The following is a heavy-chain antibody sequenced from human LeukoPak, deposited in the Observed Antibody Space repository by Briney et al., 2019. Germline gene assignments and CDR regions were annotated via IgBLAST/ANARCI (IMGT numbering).Heavy chain of an antibody. CDR2: ISYDGSNK. CDR1: GFTFSSYA. Sequence: RRSLRLSCAASGFTFSSYAMHWVRQAPGKGLEWVAVISYDGSNKYYADSVKGRFTISRDNSKNTLYLQMNSLRAEDTAVYYCARVQSIQLWGPVDYWGQGTLVTVSS. V-gene: IGHV3-30-3*01. J-gene: IGHJ4*02. CDR3: ARVQSIQLWGPVDY. D-gene: IGHD5-18*01.